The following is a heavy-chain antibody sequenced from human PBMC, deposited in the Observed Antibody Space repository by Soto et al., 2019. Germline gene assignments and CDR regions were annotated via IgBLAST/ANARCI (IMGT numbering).Heavy chain of an antibody. V-gene: IGHV3-30*18. CDR2: ISYDGKNK. CDR1: GFTFSTYG. D-gene: IGHD2-2*01. J-gene: IGHJ6*02. CDR3: AKGQHCSSTSCYFYHYGMDV. Sequence: QVQLVESGGGVVQPGRSPRLSCVASGFTFSTYGMHWVRQAPGKGLEWVAVISYDGKNKYYADSVKGRLTISRDNSKNTAYLQMSRLRGEDTAVYYCAKGQHCSSTSCYFYHYGMDVWGQGTTVAVTS.